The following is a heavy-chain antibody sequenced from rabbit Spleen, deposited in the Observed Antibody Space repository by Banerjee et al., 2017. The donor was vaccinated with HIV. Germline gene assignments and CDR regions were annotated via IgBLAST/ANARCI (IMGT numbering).Heavy chain of an antibody. J-gene: IGHJ4*01. V-gene: IGHV1S45*01. D-gene: IGHD1-1*01. CDR3: ARGDARGGVIGWNFYL. Sequence: QEQLVESGGGLVKPEGSLTLTCKASGFSFSDRDVMCWVRQAPGKGLQWIACINVYTGKPVYATWAKGRFTISRTSSTTVTLQMTSLTAADTATYFCARGDARGGVIGWNFYLWGPGTLVTVS. CDR2: INVYTGKP. CDR1: GFSFSDRDV.